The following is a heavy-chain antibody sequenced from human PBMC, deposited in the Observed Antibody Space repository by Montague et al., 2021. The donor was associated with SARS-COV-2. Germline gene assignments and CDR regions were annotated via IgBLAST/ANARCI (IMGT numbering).Heavy chain of an antibody. D-gene: IGHD3-22*01. CDR1: GFTFSTFW. Sequence: LRLSCAASGFTFSTFWMTWVRQVPGKGLEWVANIKQDGSEKYYVDSVKGRFTISRDNAKNSLYLQLDSLRAGDTAVYYCARGYDSSGYQYWGQGTLVTVSS. CDR3: ARGYDSSGYQY. J-gene: IGHJ4*02. V-gene: IGHV3-7*05. CDR2: IKQDGSEK.